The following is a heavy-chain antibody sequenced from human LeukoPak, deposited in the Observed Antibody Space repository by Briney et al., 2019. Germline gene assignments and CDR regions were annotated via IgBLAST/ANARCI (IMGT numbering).Heavy chain of an antibody. J-gene: IGHJ4*02. CDR3: AREIVAGTFDH. V-gene: IGHV3-53*01. Sequence: PGGSVRLSCAASGFTVITNDMTWVRQAPGKGLEWVSVLYSDGNTKYADSVQGRFTISRDNAKDSLFLQMSSLRADDTAVYYCAREIVAGTFDHWGQGILVTVSS. CDR2: LYSDGNT. CDR1: GFTVITND. D-gene: IGHD5-12*01.